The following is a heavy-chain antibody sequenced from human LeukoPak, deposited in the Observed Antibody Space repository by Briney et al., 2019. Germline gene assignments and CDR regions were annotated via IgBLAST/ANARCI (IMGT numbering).Heavy chain of an antibody. D-gene: IGHD3-10*01. CDR3: ARESTLGFGELFRYYYGMDV. Sequence: GGSLRLSCAASGFTFSSYEMNWVRQAPVKGLEWVSYISSSGSTIYYADSVKGRFTISRDNAKNSLYLQMNSLRAEDTAVYYCARESTLGFGELFRYYYGMDVWGKGTTVTVSS. V-gene: IGHV3-48*03. CDR1: GFTFSSYE. J-gene: IGHJ6*04. CDR2: ISSSGSTI.